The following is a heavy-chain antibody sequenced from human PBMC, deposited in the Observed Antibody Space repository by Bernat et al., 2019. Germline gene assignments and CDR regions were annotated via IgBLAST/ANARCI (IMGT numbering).Heavy chain of an antibody. D-gene: IGHD3-10*01. CDR3: ARDLRYYGSGSYYNRPFSGCDN. V-gene: IGHV3-7*01. CDR2: IKQDGSEK. CDR1: GFTFSSYW. J-gene: IGHJ4*02. Sequence: EVQLVESGGGLVQPGGSLRLSCAASGFTFSSYWMSWVRQAPGKGLEWVANIKQDGSEKYYVDSVKGRFTISRDNAKNSLYLQMNSLRAEETAVYYCARDLRYYGSGSYYNRPFSGCDNWGQGTLVTVSS.